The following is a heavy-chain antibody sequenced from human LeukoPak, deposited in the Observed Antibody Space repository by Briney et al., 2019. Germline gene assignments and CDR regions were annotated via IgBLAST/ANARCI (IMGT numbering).Heavy chain of an antibody. Sequence: GGSLRLSCAASGFTFSSYAMHWVRQAPGKELEWVAVISYDGSNKYYADSVKGRFTISRDNSKNTLYLQMNSLRAEDTAVYYCARSTIVVVVAAAFDYWGQGTLVTVSS. CDR1: GFTFSSYA. CDR3: ARSTIVVVVAAAFDY. CDR2: ISYDGSNK. D-gene: IGHD2-15*01. V-gene: IGHV3-30-3*01. J-gene: IGHJ4*02.